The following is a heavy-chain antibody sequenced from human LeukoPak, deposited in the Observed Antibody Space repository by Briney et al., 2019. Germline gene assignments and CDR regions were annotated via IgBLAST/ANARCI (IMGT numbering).Heavy chain of an antibody. D-gene: IGHD5-18*01. V-gene: IGHV1-69*01. J-gene: IGHJ3*02. CDR1: GGTFSSYA. CDR2: IIPIFGTA. CDR3: ARGKGGYSYGYRAFDI. Sequence: SVTVSCKASGGTFSSYAISWVRQAPGQGLEWMGGIIPIFGTANYAQKFQGRVTITADESTSTAYMELSSLRSEDTAVYYCARGKGGYSYGYRAFDIWGQGTMVTVSS.